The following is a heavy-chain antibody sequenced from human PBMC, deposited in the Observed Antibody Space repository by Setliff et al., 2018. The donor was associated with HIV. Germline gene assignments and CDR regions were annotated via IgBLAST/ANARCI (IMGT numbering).Heavy chain of an antibody. CDR1: GGSFSGYY. Sequence: SETLSLTCAVYGGSFSGYYWSWIRQPPGKGLEWIGEINHSGSANYNPSLKSRVTISKDTSKNQVVLTMTNMDPVDSGTYFCARTRPPSGLASAYFFDSWGQGTLVTVSS. V-gene: IGHV4-34*01. CDR3: ARTRPPSGLASAYFFDS. D-gene: IGHD6-25*01. CDR2: INHSGSA. J-gene: IGHJ4*02.